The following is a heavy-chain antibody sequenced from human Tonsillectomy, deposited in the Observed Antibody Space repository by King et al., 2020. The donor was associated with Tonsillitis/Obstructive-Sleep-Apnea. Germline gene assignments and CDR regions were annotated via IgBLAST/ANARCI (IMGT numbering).Heavy chain of an antibody. CDR2: IYYSGST. D-gene: IGHD3-3*01. CDR1: GGSISSSSYY. V-gene: IGHV4-39*01. CDR3: ASRWGFWSGYTGHYFDY. Sequence: QLQESGPGLVKPSETLSLTCTVSGGSISSSSYYWGCIRQPPGKGREWIGSIYYSGSTYYNPSLKSRVTISVDTSKNQFSLKLSSVTAADTAVYYWASRWGFWSGYTGHYFDYWGQGTLVTVSS. J-gene: IGHJ4*02.